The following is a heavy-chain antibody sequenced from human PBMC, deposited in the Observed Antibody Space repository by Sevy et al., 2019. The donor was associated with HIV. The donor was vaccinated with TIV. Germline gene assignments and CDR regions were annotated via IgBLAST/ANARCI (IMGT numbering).Heavy chain of an antibody. V-gene: IGHV3-21*06. Sequence: GGSLRLSCSASGFTFSGYTMIWVRQAPGRGLEWVSASTGTGTSIYYADSVKGRFTISRDNAKNLLYLQMNSLIAEDTAVYYCARDHGYCSGNNCYSGGYWGQGTLVTVSS. D-gene: IGHD2-15*01. CDR1: GFTFSGYT. CDR3: ARDHGYCSGNNCYSGGY. CDR2: STGTGTSI. J-gene: IGHJ4*02.